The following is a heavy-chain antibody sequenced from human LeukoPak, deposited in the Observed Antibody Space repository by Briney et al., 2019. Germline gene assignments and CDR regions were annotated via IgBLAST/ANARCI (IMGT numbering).Heavy chain of an antibody. Sequence: GGSLRLSCAASGFTFSSYAMHWVRQAPGKGLEWVAVISYDGSNKYYADSVKGRFTISRDNSKNTLYLQMNSLRAEDTAVYYCARDLDMANDYWGQGTLVTVSS. CDR1: GFTFSSYA. CDR3: ARDLDMANDY. J-gene: IGHJ4*02. V-gene: IGHV3-30-3*01. CDR2: ISYDGSNK. D-gene: IGHD2-2*03.